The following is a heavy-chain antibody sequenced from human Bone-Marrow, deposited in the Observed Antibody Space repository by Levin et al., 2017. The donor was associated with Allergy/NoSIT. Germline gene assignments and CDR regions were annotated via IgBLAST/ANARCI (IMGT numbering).Heavy chain of an antibody. V-gene: IGHV4-31*03. J-gene: IGHJ4*02. Sequence: SETLSLTCTVSGGSINRGNYYWSWIRQHPGTGLEWIGYIYSRESTYYNPSLRSRVAISIDTSKNQFSLTLRSVTAADTAVYYCARDNRGVRAPPVWGQGTLVTVSS. D-gene: IGHD2-8*01. CDR2: IYSREST. CDR1: GGSINRGNYY. CDR3: ARDNRGVRAPPV.